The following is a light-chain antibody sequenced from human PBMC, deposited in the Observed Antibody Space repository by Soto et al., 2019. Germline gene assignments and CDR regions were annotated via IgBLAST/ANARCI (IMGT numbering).Light chain of an antibody. Sequence: EIVSTQSPGTLSLSPGERATLSCRASQSVSSTYLAWYQQKPGQAPRLLIYGASSRATGIPDRFSGSGSGTDFTLTLSRLEPEDFAVYYCQQYGSSLLTFGGGTKVEIK. CDR2: GAS. J-gene: IGKJ4*01. V-gene: IGKV3-20*01. CDR3: QQYGSSLLT. CDR1: QSVSSTY.